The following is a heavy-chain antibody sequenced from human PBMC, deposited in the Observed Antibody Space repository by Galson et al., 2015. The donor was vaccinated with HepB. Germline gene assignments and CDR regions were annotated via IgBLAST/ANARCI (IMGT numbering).Heavy chain of an antibody. CDR2: ISYDRNDE. J-gene: IGHJ4*02. Sequence: SLRLSCAASGFNFNNYAMHWARQAPGKGLEWVAVISYDRNDELYADSVKGRFTISRDTSKKTVYLQMKSLRPEDTAIYYCAKAAVGWERNNFYDFDFWGQGTLVTVSS. CDR1: GFNFNNYA. CDR3: AKAAVGWERNNFYDFDF. V-gene: IGHV3-30*18. D-gene: IGHD1-26*01.